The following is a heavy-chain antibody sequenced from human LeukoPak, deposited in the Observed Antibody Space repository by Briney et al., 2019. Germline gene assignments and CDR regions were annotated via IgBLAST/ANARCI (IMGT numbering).Heavy chain of an antibody. Sequence: ETLSLTCTVSGGSISSYYWSWIRQPAGKGLEWIGRIYTSGSTNYNPSLKSRVTMSVDTSKNQFSLKLSSVTAADTAVYYCARVQCGGDYYSTYNWFDPWGQGTLVTVSS. J-gene: IGHJ5*02. CDR3: ARVQCGGDYYSTYNWFDP. D-gene: IGHD2-21*02. CDR2: IYTSGST. CDR1: GGSISSYY. V-gene: IGHV4-4*07.